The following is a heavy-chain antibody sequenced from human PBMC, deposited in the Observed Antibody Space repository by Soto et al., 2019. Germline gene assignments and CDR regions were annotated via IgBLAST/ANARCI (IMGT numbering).Heavy chain of an antibody. Sequence: SETLSLTCTVSGGSISTYYCSWIRQAPGGRLEWIGYINSGGSTSYNPSLKSRVTISLDTSKNQFSLRLHSLTAADTAVYYCARGGIAARKGRWFDPWGQGTLVTVSS. V-gene: IGHV4-59*01. J-gene: IGHJ5*02. CDR1: GGSISTYY. CDR2: INSGGST. CDR3: ARGGIAARKGRWFDP. D-gene: IGHD6-6*01.